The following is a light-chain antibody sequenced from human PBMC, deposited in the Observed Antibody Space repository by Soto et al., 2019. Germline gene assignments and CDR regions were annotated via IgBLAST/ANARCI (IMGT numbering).Light chain of an antibody. V-gene: IGLV2-14*01. CDR1: SSDVGGYNY. CDR3: SSYTSSSTLDVV. CDR2: DVS. J-gene: IGLJ2*01. Sequence: QSALTQPASVSGSPGQSITISCTGTSSDVGGYNYVSWYQQHPGKAPKLMIYDVSNRPSGVSNRFSGSKSGNTASLTISGXXXXXXADYYCSSYTSSSTLDVVFGGGTKLTVL.